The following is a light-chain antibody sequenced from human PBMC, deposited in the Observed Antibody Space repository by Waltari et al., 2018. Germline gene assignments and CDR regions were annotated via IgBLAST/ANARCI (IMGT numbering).Light chain of an antibody. V-gene: IGLV2-23*02. CDR1: SSDVGSYSL. Sequence: QSALTQPASVSGSPGQSITISCTGTSSDVGSYSLVSWYQHHPGKAPNLMIYEVTKRPSGVSNRFSGSKSGNTASLTISGLQAEDEADYYCCSYAGSSILIFGGGTKLTVL. CDR2: EVT. CDR3: CSYAGSSILI. J-gene: IGLJ2*01.